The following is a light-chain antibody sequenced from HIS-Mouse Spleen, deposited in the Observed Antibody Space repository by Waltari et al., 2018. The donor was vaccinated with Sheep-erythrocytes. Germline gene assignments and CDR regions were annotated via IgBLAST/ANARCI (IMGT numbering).Light chain of an antibody. V-gene: IGKV3-20*01. CDR3: QQYGSSPPLT. CDR1: QSVSSSY. J-gene: IGKJ4*01. CDR2: GAS. Sequence: EIVLTQSPGTLSLSPGERATLSCRASQSVSSSYLAWYQQKPRQAPRLLIYGASSRATGIPDRFSGSGSGTDFTLTISRLEPEDFAVYYCQQYGSSPPLTFGGGTK.